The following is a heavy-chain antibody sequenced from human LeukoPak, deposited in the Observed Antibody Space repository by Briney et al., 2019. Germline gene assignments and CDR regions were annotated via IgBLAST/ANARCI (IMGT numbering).Heavy chain of an antibody. Sequence: GRSLRLSCEASGFTFSSYAMHWVRQAPGKGLEWVAVISHDGSNKYYADSVKGRFTISRDNSKNTLYLQMNSLRAEDTAVYYCARGGHCSSTSCYGYYYYYGMDVWGQGTTVTVSS. V-gene: IGHV3-30-3*01. CDR3: ARGGHCSSTSCYGYYYYYGMDV. CDR1: GFTFSSYA. D-gene: IGHD2-2*01. CDR2: ISHDGSNK. J-gene: IGHJ6*02.